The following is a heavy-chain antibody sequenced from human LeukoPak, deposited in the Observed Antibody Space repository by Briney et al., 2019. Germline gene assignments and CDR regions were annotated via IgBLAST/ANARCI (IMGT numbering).Heavy chain of an antibody. V-gene: IGHV4-34*01. CDR1: GGSFSGYY. J-gene: IGHJ3*02. Sequence: PSETLSLTCALYGGSFSGYYWTWIRQPPGKGLEWIGEINHSGSTNYSPSLKSRVTISLDTSKNQFSLKLTSVTAADTAVYYCARGPRLTGTFDIWGQGTMVTVSS. CDR3: ARGPRLTGTFDI. CDR2: INHSGST. D-gene: IGHD3-9*01.